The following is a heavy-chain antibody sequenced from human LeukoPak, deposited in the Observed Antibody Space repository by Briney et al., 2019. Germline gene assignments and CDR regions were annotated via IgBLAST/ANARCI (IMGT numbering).Heavy chain of an antibody. CDR1: GGSISSSSSY. J-gene: IGHJ4*02. CDR3: ARLTYGDYPGSY. D-gene: IGHD4-17*01. V-gene: IGHV4-39*01. CDR2: FYYSGTT. Sequence: SETLSLTCTVSGGSISSSSSYWGWIRQPPGNGLEWIGSFYYSGTTYYNPSLKSRVTISVDTSKNQFSLRLSSVTAADTAVYYCARLTYGDYPGSYWGQGTLVIVSP.